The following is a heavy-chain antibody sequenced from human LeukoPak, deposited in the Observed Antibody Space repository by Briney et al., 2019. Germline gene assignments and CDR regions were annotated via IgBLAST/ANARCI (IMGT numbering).Heavy chain of an antibody. V-gene: IGHV1-2*02. CDR2: INPNSGDT. CDR1: GYTFTGYY. Sequence: ASVKVSCKAPGYTFTGYYMHWVRQAPGQGLEWMGWINPNSGDTSYAQKFQGEVTMTTDTSISTTYMELSRLRSDDTAVYYCARGTGGDWGQGTLVTVSS. CDR3: ARGTGGD. J-gene: IGHJ4*02.